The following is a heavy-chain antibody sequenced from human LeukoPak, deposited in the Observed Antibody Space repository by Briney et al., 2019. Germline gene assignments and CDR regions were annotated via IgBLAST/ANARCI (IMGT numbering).Heavy chain of an antibody. CDR3: ANLVGGALSH. V-gene: IGHV4-34*01. CDR2: INQSGGT. CDR1: GGSFSGYY. J-gene: IGHJ4*02. D-gene: IGHD3-16*01. Sequence: PSETLSLTCAVYGGSFSGYYWSWIRQPPGKGLEWIGEINQSGGTNHNPSLKSRVTISVDTSKNQFSLKLSSVTAADTAVYYCANLVGGALSHWGQGTLVTVSS.